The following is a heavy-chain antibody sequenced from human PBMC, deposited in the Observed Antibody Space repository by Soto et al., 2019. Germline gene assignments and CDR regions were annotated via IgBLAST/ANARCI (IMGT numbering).Heavy chain of an antibody. CDR1: GGSISSSNW. CDR3: ARDMVHRSYGRTFDY. J-gene: IGHJ4*02. CDR2: IYHSGST. Sequence: QVQLQESGPGLVKPSGTLSLTCAVPGGSISSSNWWSWVRQPPGKGLEWIGEIYHSGSTNYNPSLKSRVTISVDKSKNQFSLKLSSVTAADTAVYYCARDMVHRSYGRTFDYWGQGTLVTVSS. V-gene: IGHV4-4*02. D-gene: IGHD3-10*01.